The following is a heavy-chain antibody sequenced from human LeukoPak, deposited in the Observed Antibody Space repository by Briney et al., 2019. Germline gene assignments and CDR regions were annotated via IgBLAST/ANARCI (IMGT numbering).Heavy chain of an antibody. D-gene: IGHD3-22*01. V-gene: IGHV1-69*04. CDR2: IIPILGIA. CDR1: GGTFSSYA. Sequence: SVKVSCKASGGTFSSYAISWVRQAPGQGLEWMGRIIPILGIANYAQKFQGRVTITADKSTSTAYMELSSLRSEDTAVYYCARPYYYDSSGYAGAFDIWGQGTMVTVSS. CDR3: ARPYYYDSSGYAGAFDI. J-gene: IGHJ3*02.